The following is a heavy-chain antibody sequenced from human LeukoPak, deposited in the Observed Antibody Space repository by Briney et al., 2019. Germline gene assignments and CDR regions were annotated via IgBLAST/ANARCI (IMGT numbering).Heavy chain of an antibody. CDR3: ARDSDSGYGPFAS. Sequence: PGGSLRLSCAASGFTVSNNYMSWVRQAPGKGLEWVSVIHSGGTTNYADSVQGRFTISRDNSKTTVYLHMNSLGAEDTAVYYCARDSDSGYGPFASWGQGTLVTVSS. CDR2: IHSGGTT. D-gene: IGHD5-12*01. CDR1: GFTVSNNY. J-gene: IGHJ4*02. V-gene: IGHV3-53*01.